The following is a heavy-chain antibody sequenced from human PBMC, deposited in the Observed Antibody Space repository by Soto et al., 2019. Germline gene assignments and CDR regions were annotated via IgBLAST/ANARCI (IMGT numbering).Heavy chain of an antibody. CDR1: GFTFSNYG. CDR2: ISGNGDST. CDR3: AKGDYYDSSGPFDY. Sequence: LRLSCSASGFTFSNYGIHWVRQAPGKGLEYVSAISGNGDSTYYADSVRGRFTISRDNSKNTVYLQMSSLRAEDTAVYYCAKGDYYDSSGPFDYWGQGTVVTVSS. J-gene: IGHJ4*02. V-gene: IGHV3-64D*06. D-gene: IGHD3-22*01.